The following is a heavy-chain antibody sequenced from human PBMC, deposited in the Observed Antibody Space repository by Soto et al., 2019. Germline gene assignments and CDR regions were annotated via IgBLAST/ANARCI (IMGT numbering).Heavy chain of an antibody. CDR3: ARGGLLWFGEQSYYYYGMDV. J-gene: IGHJ6*02. CDR2: INPSGGST. Sequence: ASVKVSCKASGYTFTSYYMHWVRQAPGQGLEWMGIINPSGGSTSYAQKFQGRVTMTRDTSTSTVYMELSSLRSEDTAVYYCARGGLLWFGEQSYYYYGMDVWGQGTTVTVSS. V-gene: IGHV1-46*03. D-gene: IGHD3-10*01. CDR1: GYTFTSYY.